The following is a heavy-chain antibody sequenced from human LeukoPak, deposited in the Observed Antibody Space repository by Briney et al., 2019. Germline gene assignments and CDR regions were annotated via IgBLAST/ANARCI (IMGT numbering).Heavy chain of an antibody. CDR1: GFTFSSYA. CDR3: AKPPDCSPNEYYYYGMDV. J-gene: IGHJ6*02. D-gene: IGHD2-21*02. CDR2: ISGSGGST. Sequence: GGSLRLSCAASGFTFSSYAMSWVRQAPGKGLEWVSAISGSGGSTYYADSVKGRFTISRDNSKNTLYLQMNSLRAEDTAVYYCAKPPDCSPNEYYYYGMDVWGQGTTVTVSS. V-gene: IGHV3-23*01.